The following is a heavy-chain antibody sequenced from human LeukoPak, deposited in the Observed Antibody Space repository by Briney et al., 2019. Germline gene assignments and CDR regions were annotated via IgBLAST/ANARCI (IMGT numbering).Heavy chain of an antibody. J-gene: IGHJ4*02. Sequence: ASVKVSFKASGYTFTSYAMHWVRQAPGQRLEWMGWINAGNGNTKYSQKFQGRVTITRDTSASTAYMELSSLRSEDTAVYYCARSLGTRYFDYWGQGTLVTVSS. V-gene: IGHV1-3*01. CDR1: GYTFTSYA. CDR2: INAGNGNT. CDR3: ARSLGTRYFDY. D-gene: IGHD7-27*01.